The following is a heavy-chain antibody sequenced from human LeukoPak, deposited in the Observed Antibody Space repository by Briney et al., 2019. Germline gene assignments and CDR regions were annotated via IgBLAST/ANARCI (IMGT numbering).Heavy chain of an antibody. CDR1: GFTFDTYT. CDR3: ARVRTAHYPDY. V-gene: IGHV3-21*01. D-gene: IGHD3/OR15-3a*01. Sequence: GGSLRLSCVASGFTFDTYTMNWVRQAPGKGLEWVSSISSKSGYIHYADSVKGRFIISRDNAKNSLSLQMNSLRAEDTAVYYCARVRTAHYPDYWGQGTLVTVSS. J-gene: IGHJ4*02. CDR2: ISSKSGYI.